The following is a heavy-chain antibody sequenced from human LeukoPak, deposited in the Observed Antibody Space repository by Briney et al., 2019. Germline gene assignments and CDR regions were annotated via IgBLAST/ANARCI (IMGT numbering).Heavy chain of an antibody. CDR3: VKDWGAHYDFWSAYLDY. CDR2: FYNGINT. V-gene: IGHV3-66*01. J-gene: IGHJ4*02. D-gene: IGHD3-3*01. CDR1: GLTVSSNY. Sequence: GGSLRLSCAATGLTVSSNYMSWVRQAPGKGLEWVSVFYNGINTYYADSVKGRFTTSRDNSKNTLYLQMSSLRPEDTAVYYCVKDWGAHYDFWSAYLDYWGQGALVTVSS.